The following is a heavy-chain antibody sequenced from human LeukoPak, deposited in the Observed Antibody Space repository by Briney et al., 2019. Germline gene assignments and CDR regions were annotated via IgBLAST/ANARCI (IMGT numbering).Heavy chain of an antibody. CDR1: GYTFTSYL. J-gene: IGHJ4*02. V-gene: IGHV1-18*01. CDR3: ARAVDYHDSSGYYYPIDH. CDR2: ISPYNGNT. D-gene: IGHD3-22*01. Sequence: ASVKVSYTTSGYTFTSYLITWVRQAPGQGLEWMGWISPYNGNTNYLQKYQGRVTMSTDTSTTTAYMDLRNLEFDDTAVYYCARAVDYHDSSGYYYPIDHWGQGTLVTVSS.